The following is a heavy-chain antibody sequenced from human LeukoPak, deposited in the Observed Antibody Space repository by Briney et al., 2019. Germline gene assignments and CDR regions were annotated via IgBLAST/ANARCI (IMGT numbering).Heavy chain of an antibody. CDR1: GYTFTSYD. J-gene: IGHJ4*02. CDR2: MNPNSGNT. CDR3: AREGLTGEDFDY. Sequence: GASVKVSCKASGYTFTSYDINWVRQATGQGLEWMGWMNPNSGNTGYAQKFQGRVTMTRNTSISTAYMGLSSLRSEDTAVYYCAREGLTGEDFDYWGQGTLVTISS. D-gene: IGHD7-27*01. V-gene: IGHV1-8*01.